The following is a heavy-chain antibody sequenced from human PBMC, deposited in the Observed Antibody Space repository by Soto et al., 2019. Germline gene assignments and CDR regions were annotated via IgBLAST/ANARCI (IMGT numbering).Heavy chain of an antibody. Sequence: GESLKISCEASKFSLRSYWMNWVRQAPGKGLEWVANIKQDGTEKYYVDSVKGRFIISRDNAKNSLYLQMNSLRAEDTAVYYCARDADASGWYHYGMDVWGQGTMVTVSS. CDR1: KFSLRSYW. V-gene: IGHV3-7*01. CDR2: IKQDGTEK. D-gene: IGHD6-19*01. CDR3: ARDADASGWYHYGMDV. J-gene: IGHJ6*02.